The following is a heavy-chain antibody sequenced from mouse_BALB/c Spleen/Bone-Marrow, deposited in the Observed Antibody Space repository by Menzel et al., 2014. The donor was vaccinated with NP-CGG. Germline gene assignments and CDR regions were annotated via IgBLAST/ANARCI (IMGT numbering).Heavy chain of an antibody. V-gene: IGHV1-66*01. D-gene: IGHD1-1*01. Sequence: QVRLKQSGPELVKPGASVKISCKASGYSLTSYYIHWVKQRPGQGLEWIGWIFPRNGSTKYNEKFKGKATLTADTSSSTAYMQLSSLTSEDSAVYFCARRDYYGSTYGFDYWGQGTTLTVSS. J-gene: IGHJ2*01. CDR1: GYSLTSYY. CDR2: IFPRNGST. CDR3: ARRDYYGSTYGFDY.